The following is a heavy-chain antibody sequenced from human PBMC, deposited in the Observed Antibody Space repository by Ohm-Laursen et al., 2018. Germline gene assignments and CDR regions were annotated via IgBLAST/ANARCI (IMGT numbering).Heavy chain of an antibody. Sequence: SDTLSLTCTVSGGSISSYYWSWIRQPPGKGLEWIGYIYYSGSTNYNPSLKSRVTISVDTSKNQFSLKLSSVTAADTAVYYCASSEYDYVWGALAGAFDIWGQRTMVTVSS. J-gene: IGHJ3*02. CDR1: GGSISSYY. CDR2: IYYSGST. D-gene: IGHD3-16*01. V-gene: IGHV4-59*07. CDR3: ASSEYDYVWGALAGAFDI.